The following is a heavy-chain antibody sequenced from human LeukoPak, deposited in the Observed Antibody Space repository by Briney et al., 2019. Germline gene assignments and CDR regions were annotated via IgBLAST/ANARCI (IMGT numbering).Heavy chain of an antibody. CDR2: MNPNSGNT. D-gene: IGHD2-15*01. CDR3: ASMAEEKYCSGGSCSWGTR. J-gene: IGHJ4*02. CDR1: GYTFTSYD. V-gene: IGHV1-8*01. Sequence: ASVKVSCKASGYTFTSYDINWVRQATGQGPEWMGWMNPNSGNTGYAQKFQGRVTMTRNTSISTAYMELSSLRSEDTAVYYCASMAEEKYCSGGSCSWGTRWGQGTLVTVSS.